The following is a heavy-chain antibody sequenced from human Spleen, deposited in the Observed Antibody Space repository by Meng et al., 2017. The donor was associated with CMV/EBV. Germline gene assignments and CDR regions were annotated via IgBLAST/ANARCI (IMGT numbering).Heavy chain of an antibody. CDR3: ARVSAYCSSTSCYPYYYYYYGMDV. CDR1: GGSISSSSYY. V-gene: IGHV4-39*07. J-gene: IGHJ6*02. Sequence: SETLSLTCTGSGGSISSSSYYWGWIRQPPGKGLEWIGRSYYSGSTYYHPSLKSRVTISVDTSKNQFSLKLSSVTAADTAVYYCARVSAYCSSTSCYPYYYYYYGMDVWGQGTTVTVSS. D-gene: IGHD2-2*01. CDR2: SYYSGST.